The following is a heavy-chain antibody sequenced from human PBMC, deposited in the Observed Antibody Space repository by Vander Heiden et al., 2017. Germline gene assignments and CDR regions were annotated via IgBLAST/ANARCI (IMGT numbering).Heavy chain of an antibody. Sequence: QLQLQESGPGLVKPSETLSLTCTVSGGSISSSTYYWGWLRQPPGKGLEWIGSIYYSGSTYYNPSLKSRVTISVDTSKNQFSLKLSSVTAADTAVYYCARHVYDFWSGLKNWFDPWGQGTLVTVSS. CDR1: GGSISSSTYY. D-gene: IGHD3-3*01. V-gene: IGHV4-39*01. CDR3: ARHVYDFWSGLKNWFDP. J-gene: IGHJ5*02. CDR2: IYYSGST.